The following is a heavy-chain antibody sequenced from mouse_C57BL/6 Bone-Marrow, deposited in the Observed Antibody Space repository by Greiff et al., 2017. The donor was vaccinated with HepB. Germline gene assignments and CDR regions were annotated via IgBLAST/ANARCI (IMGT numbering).Heavy chain of an antibody. Sequence: QVQLQQPGAELVRPGSSVKLSCKASGYTFTSYWMHWVKQRPIQGLEWIGNIDPSDSETHYNQKFKDKATLTVDKSSSTAYMQRSSLTSEDSAVYYCARVDLYCYGSRALDDYAMDYWGQGTSVTVSS. D-gene: IGHD1-1*01. V-gene: IGHV1-52*01. CDR3: ARVDLYCYGSRALDDYAMDY. CDR2: IDPSDSET. CDR1: GYTFTSYW. J-gene: IGHJ4*01.